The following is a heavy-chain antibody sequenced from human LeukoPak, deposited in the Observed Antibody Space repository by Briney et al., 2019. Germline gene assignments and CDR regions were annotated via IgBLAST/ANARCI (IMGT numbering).Heavy chain of an antibody. CDR2: INPNSGGT. V-gene: IGHV1-2*02. J-gene: IGHJ4*02. Sequence: AASVKVSCKASGYTFTGYYMHWVRQAPGQGLEWMGWINPNSGGTNYAQKFQGRVTMTRDTSISTAYMELSRLRSDDTAVYYCARDLFLGAVAGPVGDWGQGTLVTVSS. CDR3: ARDLFLGAVAGPVGD. D-gene: IGHD6-19*01. CDR1: GYTFTGYY.